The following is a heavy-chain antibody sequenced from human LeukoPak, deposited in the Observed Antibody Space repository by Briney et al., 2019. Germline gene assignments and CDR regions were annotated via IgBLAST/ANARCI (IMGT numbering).Heavy chain of an antibody. V-gene: IGHV4-34*01. Sequence: PSETLSLTCAVYGGSFSGYYWSWIRQPPGKGLEWIGEINHSGSTNYNPSLKSRVTISVDTSKNQFSLKLSSVTAADTAVYYCARDGYSYYYYYGMDVWGQGTTVTVSS. J-gene: IGHJ6*02. CDR3: ARDGYSYYYYYGMDV. CDR2: INHSGST. CDR1: GGSFSGYY. D-gene: IGHD5-24*01.